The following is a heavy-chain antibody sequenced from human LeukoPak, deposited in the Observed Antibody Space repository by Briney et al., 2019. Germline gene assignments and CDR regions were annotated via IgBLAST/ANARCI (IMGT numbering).Heavy chain of an antibody. V-gene: IGHV1-8*01. J-gene: IGHJ4*02. D-gene: IGHD3-3*01. CDR2: MNPNSGNT. CDR1: GYTFTSYD. CDR3: ARGTRVFFGVVTDLDY. Sequence: ASVKVSCKASGYTFTSYDINWVRQATGQGLEWMGWMNPNSGNTGYAQKFQGRVTMTRNTSISTAYMELSSLRSEDTAVYYCARGTRVFFGVVTDLDYWGQGTLVTVSS.